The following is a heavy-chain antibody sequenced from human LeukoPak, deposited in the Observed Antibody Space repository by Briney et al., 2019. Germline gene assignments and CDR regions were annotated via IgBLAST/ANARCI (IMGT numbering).Heavy chain of an antibody. CDR1: GFTFNNYA. J-gene: IGHJ4*02. CDR2: VSGDGQRT. D-gene: IGHD1-14*01. V-gene: IGHV3-23*01. CDR3: AKEQDNLLLLSHFDA. Sequence: GGSLRVSCAGSGFTFNNYALNWVHQAPGKGLQWVAAVSGDGQRTFYADSVKGRFTIFRDNSMNTLSLQMNSLRADDTALYYCAKEQDNLLLLSHFDAWGQGILVTVSA.